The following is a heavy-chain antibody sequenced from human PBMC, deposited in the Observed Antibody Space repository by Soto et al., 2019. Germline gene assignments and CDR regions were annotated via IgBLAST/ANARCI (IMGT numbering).Heavy chain of an antibody. CDR2: VSGSGGNR. CDR3: AKQDYGDVDH. J-gene: IGHJ4*02. CDR1: GFTFTTYA. V-gene: IGHV3-23*01. D-gene: IGHD4-17*01. Sequence: EVQLLESGGSLVQPGGSLRLSCAASGFTFTTYAMTWVRQAPGKGLEWVSTVSGSGGNRHYADSVKGRFTISRDNSKNRLYLQMNSLSAEDTAVYDCAKQDYGDVDHWGQGTLVTVSS.